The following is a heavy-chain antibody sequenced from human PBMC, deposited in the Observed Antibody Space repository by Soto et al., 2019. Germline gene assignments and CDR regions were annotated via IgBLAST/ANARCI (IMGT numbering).Heavy chain of an antibody. D-gene: IGHD5-12*01. CDR1: GYSFTSYW. CDR3: ARHGAGYDLYYYGMDV. J-gene: IGHJ6*02. CDR2: IYPGDSDT. V-gene: IGHV5-51*01. Sequence: GESLKISCKGSGYSFTSYWIGWVRQMPGKGLEWMGIIYPGDSDTRYSPSFQGQVTTSADKSISTAYLQWSSLKASDTAMYYCARHGAGYDLYYYGMDVWGQGTTVTVSS.